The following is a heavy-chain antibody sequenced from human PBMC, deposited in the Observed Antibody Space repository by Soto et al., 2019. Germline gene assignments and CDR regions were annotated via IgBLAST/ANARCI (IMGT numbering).Heavy chain of an antibody. D-gene: IGHD6-19*01. CDR3: AADVVAGNVTAIDP. CDR1: GFTFTSSA. Sequence: SVKVSCKASGFTFTSSAVQWVRQARGQRLEWIGWIVVGSGNTNYAQKFQERVTITRDMSTSTAYMELSSLRSEDTAVYYCAADVVAGNVTAIDPCGHGTLFTVSS. V-gene: IGHV1-58*01. CDR2: IVVGSGNT. J-gene: IGHJ5*02.